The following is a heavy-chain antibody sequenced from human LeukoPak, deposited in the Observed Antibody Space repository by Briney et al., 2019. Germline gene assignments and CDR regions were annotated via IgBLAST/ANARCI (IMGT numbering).Heavy chain of an antibody. CDR3: AREGGPYRPLDY. CDR1: GGSITNTHY. V-gene: IGHV4-4*02. Sequence: SETLSLTCGVSGGSITNTHYWTWVRQPPGKGLEGSRELNLQGSTNYNPSLMGRVAISVDTSENHISLQLTSVTAADTAVYYCAREGGPYRPLDYSGQGTLVTVSS. J-gene: IGHJ4*02. CDR2: LNLQGST.